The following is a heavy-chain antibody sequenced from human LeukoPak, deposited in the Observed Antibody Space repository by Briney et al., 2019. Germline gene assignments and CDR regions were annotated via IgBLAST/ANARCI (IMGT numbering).Heavy chain of an antibody. V-gene: IGHV4-4*02. D-gene: IGHD6-13*01. CDR2: IYHSGST. CDR3: ARVGGIAAAGRLAY. J-gene: IGHJ4*02. CDR1: GGSISSSNW. Sequence: SGTLSLTCAVSGGSISSSNWWSWVRQPPGKGLEWVGEIYHSGSTNYNPSLKSRVTISVDKSKNQFSLKLSSVTAADTAVYYCARVGGIAAAGRLAYWGQGTLVTVSS.